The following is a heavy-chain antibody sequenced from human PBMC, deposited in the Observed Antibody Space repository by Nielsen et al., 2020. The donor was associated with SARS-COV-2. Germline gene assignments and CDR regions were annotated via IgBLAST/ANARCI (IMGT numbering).Heavy chain of an antibody. D-gene: IGHD2-2*01. Sequence: SETLSLTCAVSGGSVSSNDWWTWVRQSPGKGLEWIWEVSHSGRSNSNPSLKSRVTLSMAKSKRQFSLRLTSVSAADTAVYFCARGDLVVVPSPILGLGPFFYYFYLDVWGKGTTVIVSS. V-gene: IGHV4-4*02. CDR3: ARGDLVVVPSPILGLGPFFYYFYLDV. CDR1: GGSVSSNDW. J-gene: IGHJ6*03. CDR2: VSHSGRS.